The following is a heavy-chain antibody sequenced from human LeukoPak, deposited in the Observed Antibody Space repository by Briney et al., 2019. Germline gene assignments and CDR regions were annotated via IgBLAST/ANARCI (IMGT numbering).Heavy chain of an antibody. CDR3: ARDILTGSPFDP. V-gene: IGHV4-61*02. D-gene: IGHD3-9*01. J-gene: IGHJ5*02. CDR1: GGSISSGSYY. CDR2: IYTSGST. Sequence: SETLSLTCTVSGGSISSGSYYWSWIRQPAGKGLEWIGRIYTSGSTNYNPSLKSRVTMSVDTSKNQFSLKLSSVTAADTAVYYCARDILTGSPFDPWGQGTLVTVSS.